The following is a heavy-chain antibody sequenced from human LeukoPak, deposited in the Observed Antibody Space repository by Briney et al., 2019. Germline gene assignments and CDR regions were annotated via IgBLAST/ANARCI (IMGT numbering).Heavy chain of an antibody. V-gene: IGHV4-38-2*01. CDR2: IYHSGST. CDR1: GYSISSGYY. CDR3: ARPGLAADAFDI. J-gene: IGHJ3*02. D-gene: IGHD6-13*01. Sequence: PSETLSLTCAVSGYSISSGYYWGWIRQPPGKGLEWIGSIYHSGSTYYNPSLKSRVTISVDTSKNQFSLKLSSVTAADTAVYYCARPGLAADAFDIWGQGTTVTVSS.